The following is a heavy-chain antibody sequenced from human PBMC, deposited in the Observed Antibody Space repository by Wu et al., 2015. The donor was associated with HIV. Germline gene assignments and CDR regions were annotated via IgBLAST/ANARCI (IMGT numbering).Heavy chain of an antibody. Sequence: QVRLVQSGAEVKTPGSSVRISCKASGVSFTHYAVNWVRQAPGQRLEWVEAPSLIFGVINPAQKFKDRLRLTADASTTTVYMELSGLEFADTAVYYCVGRQKYTPGNVGNFDFWGQGTLVTVS. CDR1: GVSFTHYA. V-gene: IGHV1-69*12. D-gene: IGHD2-15*01. J-gene: IGHJ4*02. CDR2: PSLIFGVI. CDR3: VGRQKYTPGNVGNFDF.